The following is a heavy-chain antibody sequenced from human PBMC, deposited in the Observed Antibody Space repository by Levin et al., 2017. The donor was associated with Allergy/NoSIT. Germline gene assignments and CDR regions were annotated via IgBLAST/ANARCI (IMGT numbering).Heavy chain of an antibody. CDR1: GYTFTGYY. CDR2: INPNSGGT. Sequence: GESLKISCKASGYTFTGYYMHWVRQAPGQGLEWMGWINPNSGGTNYAQKFQGRVTMTRDTSISTAYMELSRLRSDDTAVYYCARASKGGYCSSTSCPLRLDYWGQGTLVTVSS. J-gene: IGHJ4*02. V-gene: IGHV1-2*02. CDR3: ARASKGGYCSSTSCPLRLDY. D-gene: IGHD2-2*01.